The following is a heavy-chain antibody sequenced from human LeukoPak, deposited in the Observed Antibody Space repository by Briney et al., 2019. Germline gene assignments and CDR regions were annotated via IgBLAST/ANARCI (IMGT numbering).Heavy chain of an antibody. CDR1: GGSISSSSYY. J-gene: IGHJ4*02. Sequence: SETLSLTCTVSGGSISSSSYYWGWIRQPPGKGLEWIGSIYYSGSTYYNPSLKSRVTISVDTSKNQFSLKLSSVAAADTAVYYCARHYGDFWSGYYPNYWGQGTLVTVSS. V-gene: IGHV4-39*01. CDR3: ARHYGDFWSGYYPNY. D-gene: IGHD3-3*01. CDR2: IYYSGST.